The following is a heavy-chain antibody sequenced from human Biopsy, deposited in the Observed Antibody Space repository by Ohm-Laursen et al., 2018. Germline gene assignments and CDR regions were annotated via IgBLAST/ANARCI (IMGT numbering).Heavy chain of an antibody. D-gene: IGHD1-1*01. CDR1: GYAVTEFS. CDR2: FAPENGRT. J-gene: IGHJ4*02. V-gene: IGHV1-24*01. CDR3: AADINVWNVNY. Sequence: ASVKVSCKISGYAVTEFSMHWVRQAPGKGLEWMGGFAPENGRTIYAQKFQGRVTMTEDTSTDTAYMELSSLRSEDTAVYYCAADINVWNVNYWGQGTQVTVSS.